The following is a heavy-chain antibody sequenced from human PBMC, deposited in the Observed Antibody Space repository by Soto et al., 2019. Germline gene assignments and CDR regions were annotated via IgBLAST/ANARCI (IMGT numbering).Heavy chain of an antibody. CDR1: GYTFTSYG. CDR3: ASSLLVGYGLEGERD. J-gene: IGHJ4*02. V-gene: IGHV1-18*01. D-gene: IGHD5-18*01. CDR2: ISAYNGNT. Sequence: QVQLVQSGAEVKKPGASVKVSCKASGYTFTSYGISWVRQAPGQGLEWMGWISAYNGNTNYAQKLEGRGTMTTDTSTSTAYMELRSLRSDDTAVYYCASSLLVGYGLEGERDWGQGPLVTVSS.